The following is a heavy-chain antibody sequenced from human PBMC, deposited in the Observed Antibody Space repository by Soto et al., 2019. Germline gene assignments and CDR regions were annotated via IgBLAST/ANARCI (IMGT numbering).Heavy chain of an antibody. CDR3: ASQRRDGYFGDY. CDR2: IKQDGSEK. D-gene: IGHD5-12*01. Sequence: GGSLRLSCVGSAFTFSTYWMTWVRQAPGKGLEWVANIKQDGSEKHYVDSVKGRFTISRDNAKNSLYLQMNSLRAEDTAVYYCASQRRDGYFGDYWGQGTLVTVSS. CDR1: AFTFSTYW. J-gene: IGHJ4*02. V-gene: IGHV3-7*01.